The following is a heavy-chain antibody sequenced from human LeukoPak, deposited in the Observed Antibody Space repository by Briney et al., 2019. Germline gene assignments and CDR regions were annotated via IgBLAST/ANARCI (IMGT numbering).Heavy chain of an antibody. CDR1: GGSISSSNW. CDR3: ARRAGAYSHPYDY. J-gene: IGHJ4*02. D-gene: IGHD4/OR15-4a*01. Sequence: SETLSLTCAVSGGSISSSNWWSWVRQPPGKGLEWIGEIYHSGSTNYNPSLKSRVTISVDKSKNQFSLKLSSVTAADTAVYYCARRAGAYSHPYDYWGQGTLVTVSS. CDR2: IYHSGST. V-gene: IGHV4-4*02.